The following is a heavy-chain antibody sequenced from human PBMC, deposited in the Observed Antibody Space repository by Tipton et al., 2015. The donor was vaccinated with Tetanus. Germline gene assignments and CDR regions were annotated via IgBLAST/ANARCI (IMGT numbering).Heavy chain of an antibody. CDR2: ISGSGGST. J-gene: IGHJ4*02. Sequence: LRLSCAAPGFTFSNYAMSWVRQAPGKGLEWVSAISGSGGSTYYADSVKGRFTISRDNSKNTLYLQMNSLRAEDTAVYYCAKGGTIMIWNYYFDSWGQGTLVTVSS. CDR1: GFTFSNYA. CDR3: AKGGTIMIWNYYFDS. D-gene: IGHD3-16*01. V-gene: IGHV3-23*01.